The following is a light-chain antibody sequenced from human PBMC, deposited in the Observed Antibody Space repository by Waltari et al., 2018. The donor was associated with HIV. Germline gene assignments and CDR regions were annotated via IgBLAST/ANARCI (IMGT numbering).Light chain of an antibody. CDR2: EVS. V-gene: IGLV2-14*01. J-gene: IGLJ3*02. Sequence: QSALTQPASVSGSPGQSITISCTGTSSDVGGYNYVSWYQPHPGKAPKLMIYEVSNRPSGVSNRFSGSKSGNTASLTISGLQAEDEADYYCSSYTSSSTLGDWVFGGGTKLTVL. CDR1: SSDVGGYNY. CDR3: SSYTSSSTLGDWV.